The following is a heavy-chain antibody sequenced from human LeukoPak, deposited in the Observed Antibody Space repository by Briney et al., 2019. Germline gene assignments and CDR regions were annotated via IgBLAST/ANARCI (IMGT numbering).Heavy chain of an antibody. V-gene: IGHV3-43*01. CDR2: IGWDGTNI. J-gene: IGHJ6*02. CDR3: TKDMEWGMDV. CDR1: GFTFDRHT. Sequence: GASLRLSCAASGFTFDRHTMHWVRQPPGKGPEWVSLIGWDGTNIDYADSVKGRFTISRDNSKNFVYLQMHSLRTEDTALYYCTKDMEWGMDVWGQGTTVIVSS. D-gene: IGHD3-3*01.